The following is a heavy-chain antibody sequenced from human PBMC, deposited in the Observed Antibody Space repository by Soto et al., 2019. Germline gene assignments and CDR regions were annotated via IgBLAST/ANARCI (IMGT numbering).Heavy chain of an antibody. CDR1: GFTFSRYG. Sequence: GGSLRLSCAASGFTFSRYGMHWVRQAPGKGLEWVAVISYDGSNKYYAGSVKGRVTISRDNSKNILYLQMNSLRAEDTAVYYCAKDYYDSSGYYPQVGLFDYWGQGTLVTVSS. CDR2: ISYDGSNK. V-gene: IGHV3-30*18. J-gene: IGHJ4*02. D-gene: IGHD3-22*01. CDR3: AKDYYDSSGYYPQVGLFDY.